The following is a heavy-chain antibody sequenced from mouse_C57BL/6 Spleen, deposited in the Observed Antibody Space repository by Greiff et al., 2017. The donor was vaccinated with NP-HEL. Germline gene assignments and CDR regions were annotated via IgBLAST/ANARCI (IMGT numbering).Heavy chain of an antibody. D-gene: IGHD1-1*01. Sequence: QVQLQQPGAELVRPGTSVKLSCKASGYTFTSYWMHWVKQRPGQGLEWIGVIDPSDSYTNYNQKFKGKATLTVDTSSSTAYMQLSSLTSEDYAVYYCARRGSYAMDYWGQGTSVTVSS. CDR1: GYTFTSYW. CDR3: ARRGSYAMDY. V-gene: IGHV1-59*01. CDR2: IDPSDSYT. J-gene: IGHJ4*01.